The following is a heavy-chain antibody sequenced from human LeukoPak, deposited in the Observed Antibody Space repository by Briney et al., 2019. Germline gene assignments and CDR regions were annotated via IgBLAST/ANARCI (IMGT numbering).Heavy chain of an antibody. CDR1: GNTFTADF. CDR3: AREVGYNYDF. D-gene: IGHD1-26*01. CDR2: INPKSGGT. Sequence: ASVKVSCKASGNTFTADFLHWVRQAPGQGLEWMGWINPKSGGTHYAQRFQGRVTMTRDTSITTAYMEVTSLRSDDTAVYYCAREVGYNYDFWGQGTLVTVSS. J-gene: IGHJ4*02. V-gene: IGHV1-2*02.